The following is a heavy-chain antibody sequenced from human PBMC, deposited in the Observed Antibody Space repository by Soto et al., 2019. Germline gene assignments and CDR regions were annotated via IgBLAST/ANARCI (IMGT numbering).Heavy chain of an antibody. V-gene: IGHV3-7*03. Sequence: VSLSVWYAAAGFTCVSYWIRCVLQAPRKGLEWVANIKQDGSEKYYVDSVKGRFTISRDNAKNSLYLQMNSLRAEDTDVYYCARGSGFLAGWHPFDPWGQGTLVTVSS. CDR3: ARGSGFLAGWHPFDP. CDR2: IKQDGSEK. J-gene: IGHJ5*02. CDR1: GFTCVSYW. D-gene: IGHD3-3*01.